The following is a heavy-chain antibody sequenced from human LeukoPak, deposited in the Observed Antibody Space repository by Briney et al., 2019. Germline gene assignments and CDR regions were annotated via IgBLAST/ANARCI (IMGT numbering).Heavy chain of an antibody. Sequence: SETLSLTCSVSGGSISRHYWTWIRQPPGKGLEWIGYTHFSGSSNYNPSLKSRATASLDRAKNQISLTLTSVTAADAAVYFCARAKAAGSYDYWGQGTLVTVSS. CDR1: GGSISRHY. D-gene: IGHD6-13*01. J-gene: IGHJ4*02. CDR3: ARAKAAGSYDY. CDR2: THFSGSS. V-gene: IGHV4-59*11.